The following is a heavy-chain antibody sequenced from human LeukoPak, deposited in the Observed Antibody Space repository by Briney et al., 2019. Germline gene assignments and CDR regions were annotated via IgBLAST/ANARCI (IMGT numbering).Heavy chain of an antibody. CDR2: ISWNSGSI. Sequence: LPGRSLRLSCAASGFTFDDYAMHWVRHAPGKGPEWVSGISWNSGSIGYADSVKGRFTISRDNAKNSLYLQMNSLRAEDMALYYCAKGSAYGDYFDYWGQGTLVTVSS. D-gene: IGHD4-17*01. J-gene: IGHJ4*02. CDR1: GFTFDDYA. CDR3: AKGSAYGDYFDY. V-gene: IGHV3-9*03.